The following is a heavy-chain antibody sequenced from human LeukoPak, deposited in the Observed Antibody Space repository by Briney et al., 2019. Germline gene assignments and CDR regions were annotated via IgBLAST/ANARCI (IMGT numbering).Heavy chain of an antibody. CDR2: MNPNSGNT. CDR3: ARARYGSGSYYLPGTPEFDY. V-gene: IGHV1-8*01. D-gene: IGHD3-10*01. J-gene: IGHJ4*02. CDR1: GYTFTSYD. Sequence: GASVKVSCKASGYTFTSYDINWVRQATGQGLEWMGWMNPNSGNTGYAQKFQGRVTMTRDTSTSTVYMELSSLRSEDTAVYYCARARYGSGSYYLPGTPEFDYWGQGTLVTVSS.